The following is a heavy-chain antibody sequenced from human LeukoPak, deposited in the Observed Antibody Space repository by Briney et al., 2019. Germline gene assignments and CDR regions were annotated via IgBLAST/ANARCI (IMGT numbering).Heavy chain of an antibody. Sequence: PGGSLRLSCAATGFTLSSYAMSWVRQAPGKGLEWVSGISGSGGNTYYVDSVKGRFTISRDNSKNTLYLQMNSLRAEDTAVYYCAKGQREGGFDYWGQGTLVTVSS. D-gene: IGHD6-25*01. J-gene: IGHJ4*02. CDR1: GFTLSSYA. CDR3: AKGQREGGFDY. V-gene: IGHV3-23*01. CDR2: ISGSGGNT.